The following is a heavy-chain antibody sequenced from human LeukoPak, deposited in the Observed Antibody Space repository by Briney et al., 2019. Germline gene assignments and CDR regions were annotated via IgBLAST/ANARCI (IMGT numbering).Heavy chain of an antibody. D-gene: IGHD5-12*01. CDR3: AKVGLRSDY. CDR2: ISWNSGSI. CDR1: GFTFDDYA. J-gene: IGHJ4*02. Sequence: GRSLRLSCAASGFTFDDYAMHWVRQAPGKGLEWVSGISWNSGSIGYADSVKGRFTISRDNAKNSLYLQMNSLRAEDTALYYCAKVGLRSDYWGQGTLVTVSS. V-gene: IGHV3-9*01.